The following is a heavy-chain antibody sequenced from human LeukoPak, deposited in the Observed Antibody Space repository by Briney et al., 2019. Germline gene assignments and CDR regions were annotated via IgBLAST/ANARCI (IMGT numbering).Heavy chain of an antibody. CDR3: ARDKLLWFGELLPQGFDP. CDR2: ISAYNGNT. D-gene: IGHD3-10*01. Sequence: RASVKVSCKASGYTFTSYGISWVRQAPGQGLEWMGWISAYNGNTNYAQKLRGRVTMTTDTSTSTAYMELRSLRSDDTAVYYCARDKLLWFGELLPQGFDPWGQGTLVTVSS. J-gene: IGHJ5*02. CDR1: GYTFTSYG. V-gene: IGHV1-18*01.